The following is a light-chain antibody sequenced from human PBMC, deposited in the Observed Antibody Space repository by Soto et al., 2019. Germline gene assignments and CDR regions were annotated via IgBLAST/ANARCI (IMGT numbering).Light chain of an antibody. Sequence: DIQLTQSPSFLSASLGDRVTITCRASQGIRSDLAWYQQKPGKAPNLLIYAASTLQSGVPSRFSGSGSGTEFTLTISSLQPEDFATYYCQLLNRYTFTFGPGTKVDI. CDR1: QGIRSD. CDR3: QLLNRYTFT. CDR2: AAS. V-gene: IGKV1-9*01. J-gene: IGKJ3*01.